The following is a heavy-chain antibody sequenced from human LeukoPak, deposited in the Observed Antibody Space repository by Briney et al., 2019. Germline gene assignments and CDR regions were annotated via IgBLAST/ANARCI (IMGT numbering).Heavy chain of an antibody. CDR3: ARGDYYYYGLDV. CDR2: ISSRSTYI. CDR1: GFTFSDYS. V-gene: IGHV3-21*01. J-gene: IGHJ6*02. Sequence: GGSLRLSCAASGFTFSDYSMNWVRQAPGKGLEWVSSISSRSTYIYYADSVKGRFTISRDDAKNSLYLQMNSLRAEDAAVYYCARGDYYYYGLDVWGQGTTVTVSS. D-gene: IGHD3-16*01.